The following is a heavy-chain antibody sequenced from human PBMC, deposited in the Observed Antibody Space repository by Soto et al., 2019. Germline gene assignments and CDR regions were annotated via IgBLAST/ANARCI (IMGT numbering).Heavy chain of an antibody. D-gene: IGHD2-2*01. CDR1: GGSISSSSYY. V-gene: IGHV4-39*01. CDR2: IYYSGST. CDR3: ARQVYCSSTSCSYYYYYMDV. Sequence: QLQLQESGPGLVKPSETLSLTCTVSGGSISSSSYYWGWIRQPPGKGLEWIGRIYYSGSTYYNPSLKSRVTISVDTSKNQFSLKLSSVTAADTAVYYCARQVYCSSTSCSYYYYYMDVWGKGTTVTVSS. J-gene: IGHJ6*03.